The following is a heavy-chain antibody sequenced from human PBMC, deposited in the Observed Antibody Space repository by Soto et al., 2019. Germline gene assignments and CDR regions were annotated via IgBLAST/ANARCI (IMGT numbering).Heavy chain of an antibody. CDR2: INHSGST. D-gene: IGHD6-13*01. Sequence: QVQLQQWGAGLLKPSETLSLTCAVYGGSFSGYYWSWIRQPPGKGLEWIGEINHSGSTNYNPSLNSRVPISVDTSKNQFSLKLSSATAADTAVYYCASSAGRAAPGTGREDYWGQGTLVTVSS. CDR1: GGSFSGYY. V-gene: IGHV4-34*01. J-gene: IGHJ4*02. CDR3: ASSAGRAAPGTGREDY.